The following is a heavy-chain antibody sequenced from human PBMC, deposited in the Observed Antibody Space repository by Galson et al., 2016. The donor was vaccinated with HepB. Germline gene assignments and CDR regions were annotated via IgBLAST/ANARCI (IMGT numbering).Heavy chain of an antibody. V-gene: IGHV3-23*01. J-gene: IGHJ4*02. Sequence: SLRLSCAASGFTFSSYAMSWVRQAPGKGLEWVSGISGSGGNTYYADSVKGRFAISRDNSKNTLYLQMNTLRAEDTAVYYCAKGYYDSSGYYSVFFDYWGQGTLVTVSS. CDR2: ISGSGGNT. CDR3: AKGYYDSSGYYSVFFDY. D-gene: IGHD3-22*01. CDR1: GFTFSSYA.